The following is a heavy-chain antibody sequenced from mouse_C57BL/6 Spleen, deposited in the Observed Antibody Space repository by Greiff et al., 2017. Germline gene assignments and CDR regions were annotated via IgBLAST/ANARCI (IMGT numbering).Heavy chain of an antibody. V-gene: IGHV5-17*01. J-gene: IGHJ1*03. D-gene: IGHD1-1*01. CDR2: ISSGSSTI. Sequence: EVKLVESGGGLVKPGGSLKLSCAASGFTFSDYGMHWVRQAPEKGLEWVAYISSGSSTIYYADTVKGRFTISRDNAKNTLFLQMTSLKSEDTAMYYCAKDIYYYGSSCPCYFDVWGTGTTVTVSS. CDR3: AKDIYYYGSSCPCYFDV. CDR1: GFTFSDYG.